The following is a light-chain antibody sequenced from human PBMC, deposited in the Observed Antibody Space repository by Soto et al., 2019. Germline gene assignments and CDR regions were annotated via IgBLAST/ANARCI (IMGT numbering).Light chain of an antibody. J-gene: IGKJ1*01. Sequence: EIVMTQSPATLSVSPGERATLSCRASQSVSSNVAWYQQKPGQAPRLLISDASTRATGIPARFSGSGSGTEFTLTITSLQSEDFAVYHCQHYYRRPLTFGQGTKVEIK. V-gene: IGKV3-15*01. CDR1: QSVSSN. CDR3: QHYYRRPLT. CDR2: DAS.